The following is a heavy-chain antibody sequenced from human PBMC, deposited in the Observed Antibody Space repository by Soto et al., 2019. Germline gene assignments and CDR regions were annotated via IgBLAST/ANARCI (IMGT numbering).Heavy chain of an antibody. CDR1: DGSISSSSYY. D-gene: IGHD5-18*01. V-gene: IGHV4-39*07. Sequence: SETLSLTCTVSDGSISSSSYYWGWIRQPPGKGLEWIGSIYYSGSTYYNPSLKSRVTISVDTSKNQFSLKLSSVTAADTAVYYCARDGYSYGTNNWFDPWGQGTLVTVSS. CDR2: IYYSGST. J-gene: IGHJ5*02. CDR3: ARDGYSYGTNNWFDP.